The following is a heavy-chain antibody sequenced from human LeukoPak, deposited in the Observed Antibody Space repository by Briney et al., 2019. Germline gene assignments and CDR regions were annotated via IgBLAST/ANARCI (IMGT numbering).Heavy chain of an antibody. CDR2: ISGSGDSA. CDR3: AKFSSSWYDDY. J-gene: IGHJ4*02. CDR1: GFTFSNYW. V-gene: IGHV3-23*01. D-gene: IGHD6-13*01. Sequence: GGSLRLSCAASGFTFSNYWVHWVRQTPGKGLEWVSGISGSGDSAYYADSVKGRFTISRDNSKSTLSLQMNGLRAEDTAVYYCAKFSSSWYDDYWGQGTLVTVSS.